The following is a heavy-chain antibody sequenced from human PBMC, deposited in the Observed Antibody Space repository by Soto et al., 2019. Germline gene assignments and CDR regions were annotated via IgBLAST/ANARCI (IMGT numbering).Heavy chain of an antibody. Sequence: QVQLQQWGAGLLKPSETLSLTCAVYGGSFSGYYWSWIRQPPGKGLEWIGEINHSGSTNYNPSLKSRVTISVYTSKNQVSMKLSSVTAADTAVYYFARGRHYYDSSGRFDPWGQGTLVTVSS. V-gene: IGHV4-34*01. CDR3: ARGRHYYDSSGRFDP. J-gene: IGHJ5*02. D-gene: IGHD3-22*01. CDR2: INHSGST. CDR1: GGSFSGYY.